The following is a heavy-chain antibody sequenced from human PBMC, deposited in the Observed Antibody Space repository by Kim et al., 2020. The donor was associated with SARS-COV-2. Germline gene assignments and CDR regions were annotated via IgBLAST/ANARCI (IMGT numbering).Heavy chain of an antibody. D-gene: IGHD3-22*01. CDR1: GGSFSGYY. J-gene: IGHJ1*01. CDR3: AALGPRVHYYDSGIQH. V-gene: IGHV4-34*01. CDR2: INHSGST. Sequence: SETLSLTCAVYGGSFSGYYWSWIRQPPGKGLEWIGEINHSGSTNYNPSLKSRVTISVDTSKNQFSLKLSSVTAADTAVYYCAALGPRVHYYDSGIQHWGQGTLVTVSS.